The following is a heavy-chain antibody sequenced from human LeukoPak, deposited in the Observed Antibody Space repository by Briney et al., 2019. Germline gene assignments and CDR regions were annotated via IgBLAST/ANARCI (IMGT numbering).Heavy chain of an antibody. CDR3: GKTTVGYSSGRYPGWPADY. CDR1: GFTFSSYA. Sequence: PGGSLRLSCAASGFTFSSYAMSWVRQAPGKGLEWVSAISGSGGSTYYADSVKGRFTISRDNSKNTVYLQMNSLRAEDTAVYYCGKTTVGYSSGRYPGWPADYWGQGTLVTVSS. V-gene: IGHV3-23*01. J-gene: IGHJ4*02. CDR2: ISGSGGST. D-gene: IGHD6-19*01.